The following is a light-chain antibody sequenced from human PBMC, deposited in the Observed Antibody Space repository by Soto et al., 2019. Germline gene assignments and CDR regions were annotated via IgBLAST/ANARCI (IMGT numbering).Light chain of an antibody. J-gene: IGKJ2*01. CDR2: GAS. V-gene: IGKV3-20*01. Sequence: TLSCRASQSVSSNYIAWYQQNPGQAPRLLIYGASTRATGIPDRFSGSGSGTDFTLTISRLEPEDFAVYFCQQYGRSPPFAFGQGTKVDIK. CDR1: QSVSSNY. CDR3: QQYGRSPPFA.